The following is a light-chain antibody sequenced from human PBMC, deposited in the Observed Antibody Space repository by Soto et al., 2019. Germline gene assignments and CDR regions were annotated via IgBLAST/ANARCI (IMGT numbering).Light chain of an antibody. V-gene: IGKV3-11*01. Sequence: SVLPQSPCTLSLYTGERATLSCRASQSVSSYLAWYQQKPGQAPRLLIYDASNRATGIPARFSGSGSGTDFTLTISSLEPEDFAVYYCQQRSNWPLTFGGGTKVDIK. J-gene: IGKJ4*01. CDR3: QQRSNWPLT. CDR2: DAS. CDR1: QSVSSY.